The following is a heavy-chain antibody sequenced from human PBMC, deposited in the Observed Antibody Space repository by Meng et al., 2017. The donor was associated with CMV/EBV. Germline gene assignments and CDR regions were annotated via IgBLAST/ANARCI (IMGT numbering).Heavy chain of an antibody. CDR3: ARDRGRRSRVFDY. Sequence: QVQLVQSGAAVKKPXSSVKVXCKASGGTFSSYAISWVRQAPGQGLEWMGGIIPIFGTANYAQKFQGRVTITADESTSTAYMELSSLRSEDTAVYYCARDRGRRSRVFDYWGQGTRVTVSS. CDR1: GGTFSSYA. V-gene: IGHV1-69*12. J-gene: IGHJ4*02. CDR2: IIPIFGTA. D-gene: IGHD1-1*01.